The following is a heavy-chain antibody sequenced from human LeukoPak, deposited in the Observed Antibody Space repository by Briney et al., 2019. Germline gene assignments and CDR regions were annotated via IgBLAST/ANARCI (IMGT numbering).Heavy chain of an antibody. CDR1: GGTFSSYA. J-gene: IGHJ5*02. CDR2: IIPIFGTA. V-gene: IGHV1-69*13. CDR3: ARDRVSSGWYWFDP. D-gene: IGHD6-19*01. Sequence: PVKVSCKPSGGTFSSYAISWVRQAPGQGLEWMGGIIPIFGTANYAQKFQGRVTITADESTSTAYMELSSLRSEDTAVYYCARDRVSSGWYWFDPWGQGTLVTVSS.